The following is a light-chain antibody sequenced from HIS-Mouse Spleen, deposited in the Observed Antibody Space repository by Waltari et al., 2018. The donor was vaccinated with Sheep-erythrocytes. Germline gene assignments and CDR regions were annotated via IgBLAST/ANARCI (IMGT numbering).Light chain of an antibody. CDR1: SSDVGGYNY. J-gene: IGLJ1*01. Sequence: QSALTQPRSVSGSPGQSVTISCTGTSSDVGGYNYFTWYQQPPGKAPKLMIYDVSKRPSGVPDRFSGSKSGNTASLTISGLQADDEADYYCCSYAGSYNHVFATGTKVTVL. V-gene: IGLV2-11*01. CDR3: CSYAGSYNHV. CDR2: DVS.